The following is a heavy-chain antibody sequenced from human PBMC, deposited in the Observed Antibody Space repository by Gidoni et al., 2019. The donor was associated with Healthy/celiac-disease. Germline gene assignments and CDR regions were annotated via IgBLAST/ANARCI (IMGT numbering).Heavy chain of an antibody. CDR1: GFTFSSYA. Sequence: QVQLVESGGGVVQPGRSLSLSCAASGFTFSSYAMQGVRQAPGKGLEWVAVISYDGSNKYYADSVKGRFTISRDNSKNTLYLQMNSLRAEDTAVYYCARDRVGATGALDYWGQGTLVTVSS. CDR2: ISYDGSNK. V-gene: IGHV3-30-3*01. J-gene: IGHJ4*02. D-gene: IGHD1-26*01. CDR3: ARDRVGATGALDY.